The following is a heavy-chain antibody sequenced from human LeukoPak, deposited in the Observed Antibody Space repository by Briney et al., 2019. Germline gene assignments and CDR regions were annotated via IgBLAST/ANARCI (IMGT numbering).Heavy chain of an antibody. Sequence: SETLSLTCTVSGGSISSYYWSWIRQPPGKGLEWIGYIYYSGSTNYNPSLESRVTISVDTSKNQFSLKLSSVTAADTAVYYCASLGSGSYYSLWGQGTLVTVSS. CDR1: GGSISSYY. CDR3: ASLGSGSYYSL. J-gene: IGHJ4*02. D-gene: IGHD3-10*01. V-gene: IGHV4-59*01. CDR2: IYYSGST.